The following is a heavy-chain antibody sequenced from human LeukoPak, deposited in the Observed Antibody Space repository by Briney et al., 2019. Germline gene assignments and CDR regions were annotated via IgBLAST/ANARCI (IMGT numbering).Heavy chain of an antibody. CDR3: AKKLVPNARAWFDP. Sequence: GGTLRLSCAASGFTFTTYSMTWVRQAPGKGLEWVSVISGDGGHTYYADSVKGRFTISRDNSKNTLYLQMNSLRAEDTAIYYCAKKLVPNARAWFDPWGQGTLVTVSS. CDR2: ISGDGGHT. CDR1: GFTFTTYS. D-gene: IGHD5-12*01. V-gene: IGHV3-23*01. J-gene: IGHJ5*02.